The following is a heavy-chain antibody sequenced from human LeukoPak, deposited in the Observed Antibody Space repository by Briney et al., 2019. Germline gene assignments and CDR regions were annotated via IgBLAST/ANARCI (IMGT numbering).Heavy chain of an antibody. CDR3: ARGQTYCGGDCYSGPDAFDI. V-gene: IGHV3-21*01. CDR1: GFTFSSYS. D-gene: IGHD2-21*02. J-gene: IGHJ3*02. Sequence: GGSLRLSCAASGFTFSSYSMNWVRQAPGKGLEWVSSISSSSSYIYYADSVKGRFTISRDNAKNSLYLQMNSLRAEDTAVYYCARGQTYCGGDCYSGPDAFDIWGQGTMVTVSS. CDR2: ISSSSSYI.